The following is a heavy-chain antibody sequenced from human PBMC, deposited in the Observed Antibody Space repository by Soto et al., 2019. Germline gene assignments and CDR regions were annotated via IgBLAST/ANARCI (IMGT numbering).Heavy chain of an antibody. CDR1: GGSVSSYS. CDR3: ARGDSIGWPTGYFDY. Sequence: PSETLSLTCNVSGGSVSSYSWSWIRQPPGKGLEWIGYIFYSGTTTYNPSLRSRVTISVDTSKNQFSLKLNSVTAADTAVYYCARGDSIGWPTGYFDYWGQGTLVTVSS. V-gene: IGHV4-59*02. CDR2: IFYSGTT. J-gene: IGHJ4*02. D-gene: IGHD6-19*01.